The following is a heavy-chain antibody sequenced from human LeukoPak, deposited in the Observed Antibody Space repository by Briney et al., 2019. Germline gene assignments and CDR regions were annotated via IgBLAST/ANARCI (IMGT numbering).Heavy chain of an antibody. Sequence: GASVNVSCQASGYTFTGYYMHGVGQAPGQGLEWMGWINPNSGGTNYAQKFQGRVNINRDTSISTAYMELSRLRSDDTAVYYCLALSGYWGQGTLVTVSS. J-gene: IGHJ4*02. V-gene: IGHV1-2*02. CDR2: INPNSGGT. CDR1: GYTFTGYY. CDR3: LALSGY. D-gene: IGHD2/OR15-2a*01.